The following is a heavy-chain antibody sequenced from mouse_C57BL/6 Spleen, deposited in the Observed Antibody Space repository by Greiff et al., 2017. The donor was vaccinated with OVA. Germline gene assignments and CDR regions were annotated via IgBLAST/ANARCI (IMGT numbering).Heavy chain of an antibody. Sequence: VQLQQSGPELVKPGASVKISCKASGYAFSSSWMNWVKQRPGKGLEWIGRIYPGDGDTNYNGKFKGKATLTADKSSSTAYMQLSSLTSEDSAVYFCARSYGNYAGDWYFDVWGTGTTVTVSS. J-gene: IGHJ1*03. CDR3: ARSYGNYAGDWYFDV. CDR2: IYPGDGDT. CDR1: GYAFSSSW. V-gene: IGHV1-82*01. D-gene: IGHD2-10*02.